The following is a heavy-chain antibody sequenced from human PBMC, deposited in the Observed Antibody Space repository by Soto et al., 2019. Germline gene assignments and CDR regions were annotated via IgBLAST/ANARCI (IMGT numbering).Heavy chain of an antibody. Sequence: QVQLVQSGAEVKKPGSSVKVSCKASGGTFSSYAISWVRQAPGQGLEWMGGIIPIFGTANYAQEFQGRVTIAADESTSTGYRELGRRGSEETAGYCCARGGLGSGWEGGYLGPWGQGTLVTVSP. CDR2: IIPIFGTA. D-gene: IGHD6-19*01. CDR3: ARGGLGSGWEGGYLGP. CDR1: GGTFSSYA. J-gene: IGHJ5*02. V-gene: IGHV1-69*12.